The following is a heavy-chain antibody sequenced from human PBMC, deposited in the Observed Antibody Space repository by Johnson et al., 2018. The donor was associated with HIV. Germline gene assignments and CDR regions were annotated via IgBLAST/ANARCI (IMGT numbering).Heavy chain of an antibody. CDR3: ARGFGNSGYYYGRFGAFDI. J-gene: IGHJ3*02. CDR2: INWNGGSR. D-gene: IGHD3-22*01. CDR1: GFTFDDSG. Sequence: VQLVESGGGVVRPGGSLRLSCAASGFTFDDSGMSWVRPAPGKGLAWVPGINWNGGSRGYADSVKGRFTISGDNAKNSLYLQMNSLRAEDTALYYCARGFGNSGYYYGRFGAFDIWGQGTMVTVSS. V-gene: IGHV3-20*04.